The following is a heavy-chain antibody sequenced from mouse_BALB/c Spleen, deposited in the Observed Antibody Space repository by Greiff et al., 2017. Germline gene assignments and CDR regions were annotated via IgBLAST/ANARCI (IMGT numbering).Heavy chain of an antibody. CDR3: ARDLLRYDY. CDR1: GFTFSSYG. D-gene: IGHD1-1*01. Sequence: EVKLMESGGGLVQPGGSLKLSCAASGFTFSSYGMSWVRQTPDKRLELVATINSNGGSTYYPDSVKGRFTISRDNAKNTLYLQMSSLKSEDTAMYYCARDLLRYDYWGQGTTLTVSS. J-gene: IGHJ2*01. CDR2: INSNGGST. V-gene: IGHV5-6-3*01.